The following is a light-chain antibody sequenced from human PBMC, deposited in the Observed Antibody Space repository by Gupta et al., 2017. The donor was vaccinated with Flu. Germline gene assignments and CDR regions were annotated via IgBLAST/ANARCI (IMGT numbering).Light chain of an antibody. CDR1: QGISMD. V-gene: IGKV1-9*01. CDR3: QRLNNCRCT. Sequence: DIQLTQSPSLLSASVGDRVTITCRASQGISMDLAWYQQKPGKAPNRLIYGASTLHTGVPSRFSGSGSGTEFTLTISSLQPEDFGAYYCQRLNNCRCTFGPGTKVEIK. CDR2: GAS. J-gene: IGKJ3*01.